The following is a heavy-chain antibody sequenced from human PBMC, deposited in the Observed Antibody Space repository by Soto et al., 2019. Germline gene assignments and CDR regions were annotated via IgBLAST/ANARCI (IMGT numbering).Heavy chain of an antibody. V-gene: IGHV1-69*13. CDR2: IIPMFGRP. Sequence: SVKVSCKASGGMFGSYVFNWVRQAPGQGLEWMGGIIPMFGRPNYAQKFQGRVTITADESTSTAYMGLSSLRSEDTAVFYCARDLGSGYDPGDYWGQGTLVTVSS. CDR1: GGMFGSYV. D-gene: IGHD5-12*01. CDR3: ARDLGSGYDPGDY. J-gene: IGHJ4*02.